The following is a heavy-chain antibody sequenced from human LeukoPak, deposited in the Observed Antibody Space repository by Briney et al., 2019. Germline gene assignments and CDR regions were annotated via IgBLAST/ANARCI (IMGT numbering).Heavy chain of an antibody. CDR3: ARYGSGSWFHWFDP. CDR2: ISAYNGNT. D-gene: IGHD3-10*01. J-gene: IGHJ5*02. CDR1: GYTFTSYG. Sequence: ASVKVSCKASGYTFTSYGISWVRQAPGQGLEWMGWISAYNGNTNYAQKLQGRVTMTTDTSTSTAYIELRSLKSDDAAVYYCARYGSGSWFHWFDPWGQGTLVTVSS. V-gene: IGHV1-18*01.